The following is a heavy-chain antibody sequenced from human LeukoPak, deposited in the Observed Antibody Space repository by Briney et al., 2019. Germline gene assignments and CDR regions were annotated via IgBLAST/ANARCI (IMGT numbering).Heavy chain of an antibody. CDR3: AREQTRGGDLDY. CDR2: VSNNNAI. J-gene: IGHJ4*02. D-gene: IGHD2-21*02. V-gene: IGHV3-69-1*02. Sequence: GGSLRLSCAASGFTFSSYSMNWVRQSPGKGLEWISSVSNNNAIFYADSVKGRFTISRDNARNSLYLQMFSLKVEDTAVYYCAREQTRGGDLDYWGQGAQITVSS. CDR1: GFTFSSYS.